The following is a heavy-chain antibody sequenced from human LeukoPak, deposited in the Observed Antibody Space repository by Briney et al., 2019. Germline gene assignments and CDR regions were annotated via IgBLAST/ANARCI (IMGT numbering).Heavy chain of an antibody. CDR1: GGSISSYY. D-gene: IGHD2-15*01. CDR2: IYTSGST. V-gene: IGHV4-4*07. Sequence: SETLSLTCTVSGGSISSYYWSWIRQPAGKGLEWIGRIYTSGSTNYNPSLKSRVTISVDTSKNQFSLKLSSVTAADTAVYYCARDRGYCSGGSCYEYYYMDVWGKGTTVTISS. J-gene: IGHJ6*03. CDR3: ARDRGYCSGGSCYEYYYMDV.